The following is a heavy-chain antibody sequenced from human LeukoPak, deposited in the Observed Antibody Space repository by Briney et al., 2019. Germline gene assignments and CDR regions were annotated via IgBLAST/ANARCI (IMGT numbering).Heavy chain of an antibody. V-gene: IGHV1-46*01. CDR2: INRSGGST. D-gene: IGHD2-15*01. Sequence: ASVKVSCKASGYIFTNYYMHWVRQAPGQGLEWMGIINRSGGSTSYAQKFQGRVTMTSDTSTSTVYMELSSLRSEDTAVYYCAKDVTNSGGSGPYYFDYWGQGTLVTVSS. J-gene: IGHJ4*02. CDR1: GYIFTNYY. CDR3: AKDVTNSGGSGPYYFDY.